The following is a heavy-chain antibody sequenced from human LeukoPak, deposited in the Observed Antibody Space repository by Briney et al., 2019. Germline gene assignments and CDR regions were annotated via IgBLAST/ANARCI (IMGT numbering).Heavy chain of an antibody. D-gene: IGHD6-25*01. CDR3: AKMGVSGVYISGWY. J-gene: IGHJ4*02. Sequence: GGSLRLSCAASGFTFSSYAMSWVRQAPGKGLEWVSAISGSGGSTYYADSVKGRFTISRDNSKNTLYLQMNSLRAEDTAVYYCAKMGVSGVYISGWYWGQGALVTVSS. V-gene: IGHV3-23*01. CDR1: GFTFSSYA. CDR2: ISGSGGST.